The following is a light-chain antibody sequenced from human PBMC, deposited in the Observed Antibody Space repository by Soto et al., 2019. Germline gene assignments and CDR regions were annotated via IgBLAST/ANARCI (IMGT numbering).Light chain of an antibody. CDR2: GAS. Sequence: EKVMTQSPATLSVSPGERATLSCRASQSVSSNLAWYQQKPGQAPRLLIYGASSRATGTPVRFSGSGSGTEFTLTISSLQSEDFAVYYCQQYNNWPLTFGQGTRLEI. J-gene: IGKJ5*01. CDR1: QSVSSN. V-gene: IGKV3-15*01. CDR3: QQYNNWPLT.